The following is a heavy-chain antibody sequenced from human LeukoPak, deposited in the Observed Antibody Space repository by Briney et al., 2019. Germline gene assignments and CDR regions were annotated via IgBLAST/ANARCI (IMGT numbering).Heavy chain of an antibody. V-gene: IGHV4-61*01. CDR2: IYYSGST. J-gene: IGHJ4*02. D-gene: IGHD2-15*01. CDR1: GGSVSSGSYY. CDR3: ARPPNCSGGSCYWYYFDY. Sequence: PSETLSLTCTVSGGSVSSGSYYWSWIRQPPGKGLEWIGYIYYSGSTNYNASLKSRVTISVDTSKNQFSLKLSSVTAADTAVYYCARPPNCSGGSCYWYYFDYWGQGTLVTVSS.